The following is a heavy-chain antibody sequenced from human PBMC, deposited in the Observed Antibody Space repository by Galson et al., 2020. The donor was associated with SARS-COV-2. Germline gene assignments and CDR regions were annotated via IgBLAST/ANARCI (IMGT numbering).Heavy chain of an antibody. Sequence: IGHIYDSGYTYDNPSLRGRITMSLDTSKNQFSLMLHAVTAADTAVYFCARTAPYGGNLFDYWGRGTLVTVSS. CDR3: ARTAPYGGNLFDY. D-gene: IGHD5-12*01. CDR2: IYDSGYT. J-gene: IGHJ4*02. V-gene: IGHV4-30-4*01.